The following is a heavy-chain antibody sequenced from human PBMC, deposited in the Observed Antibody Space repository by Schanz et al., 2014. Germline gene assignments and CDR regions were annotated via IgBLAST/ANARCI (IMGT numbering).Heavy chain of an antibody. J-gene: IGHJ2*01. CDR1: GFTFSSYA. CDR3: AKDLGVDCGDGCFNWYFDL. D-gene: IGHD2-21*02. V-gene: IGHV3-48*01. Sequence: EVQLLESGGGLVQPGGSLRLSCAASGFTFSSYAMSWVRQAPGKGPEWVSYIRSSSTPIYYADSVKGRFTISRDNAKNSLYLQMNSLRAEDTAVYFCAKDLGVDCGDGCFNWYFDLWGRGTLVTVSS. CDR2: IRSSSTPI.